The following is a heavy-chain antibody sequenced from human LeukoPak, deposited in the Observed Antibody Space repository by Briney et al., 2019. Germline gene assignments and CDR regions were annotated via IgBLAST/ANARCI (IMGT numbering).Heavy chain of an antibody. CDR1: GGSISSYY. Sequence: KPSETLSLTCTVSGGSISSYYWSWIRQPPGKGLEWIGYIYYSGSINYNPSLKSRVTISVDTSKNQFSLKLSSVTAADTAVYYCARDSPRDSSGYYYPFGYWGQGTLVTVSS. CDR3: ARDSPRDSSGYYYPFGY. CDR2: IYYSGSI. J-gene: IGHJ4*02. D-gene: IGHD3-22*01. V-gene: IGHV4-59*01.